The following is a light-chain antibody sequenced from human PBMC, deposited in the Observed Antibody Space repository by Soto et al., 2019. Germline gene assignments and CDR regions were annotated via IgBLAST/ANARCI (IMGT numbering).Light chain of an antibody. CDR3: QRYNSAPKT. Sequence: DIQMTQSPSSLSESVGDRVIITCQASQDINNHLAWYQQKPGKVPKLLIWAASTLHSGVPPRFSGSGSGTYFTLTISSLQPEDVATYYCQRYNSAPKTFVQGTKVEVK. CDR2: AAS. J-gene: IGKJ1*01. CDR1: QDINNH. V-gene: IGKV1-27*01.